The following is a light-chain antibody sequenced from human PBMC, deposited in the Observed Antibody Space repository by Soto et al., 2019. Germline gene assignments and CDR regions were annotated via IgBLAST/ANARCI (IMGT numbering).Light chain of an antibody. CDR1: QSVSNF. CDR2: GAS. Sequence: EIVLIQSPATLSLSPGESATLSCRASQSVSNFFAWYQQKPGQAPRLLVFGASNMAAGIPARFIGGGSGADFTLTISSLYPEDFAVYYCQQRSTLPHTFGQGTKLEIK. CDR3: QQRSTLPHT. V-gene: IGKV3-11*01. J-gene: IGKJ2*01.